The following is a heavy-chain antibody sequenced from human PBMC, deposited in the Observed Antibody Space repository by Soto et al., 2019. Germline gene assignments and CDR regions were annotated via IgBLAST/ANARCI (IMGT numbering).Heavy chain of an antibody. D-gene: IGHD3-3*01. CDR2: IIPIFGNT. CDR1: GGTFSSYA. CDR3: ARGYDFWSGYLGY. Sequence: SCKASGGTFSSYAISWVRQAPGQGLEWMGGIIPIFGNTGYAQKFQGRVTMTRNTSISTAYMELSSLRSEDTAVYYCARGYDFWSGYLGYWGQGTLVTVSS. V-gene: IGHV1-8*02. J-gene: IGHJ4*02.